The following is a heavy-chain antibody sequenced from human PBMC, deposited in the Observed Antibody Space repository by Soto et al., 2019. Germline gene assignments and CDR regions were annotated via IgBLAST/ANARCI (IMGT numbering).Heavy chain of an antibody. CDR3: ARDRGEMATNRGFPYYFDY. J-gene: IGHJ4*02. CDR1: GGSISSYY. V-gene: IGHV4-4*07. Sequence: QVQLQESGPGLVKPSETLSLTCTVSGGSISSYYWSCIRQPAGKGLEWIGRIYTSGSTNYNPSLKSRVTMSVDTSKNQFSLKLSSVTAADTAVYYCARDRGEMATNRGFPYYFDYWGQGTLVTVSS. D-gene: IGHD3-10*01. CDR2: IYTSGST.